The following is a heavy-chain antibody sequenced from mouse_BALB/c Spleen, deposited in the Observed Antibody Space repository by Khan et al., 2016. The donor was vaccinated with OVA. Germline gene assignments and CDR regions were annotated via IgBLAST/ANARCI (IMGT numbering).Heavy chain of an antibody. Sequence: QVQLKESGPELVKPGASLKVSCKASGYTFTDYIIGWVKQSTRQGLEWIGDIFPGSDTPYYNEKFKDRATLTADKSANTAYMQLSSLTSDDSAVYFSARGGYSAFAYWGQGTLVTVSA. CDR2: IFPGSDTP. CDR1: GYTFTDYI. CDR3: ARGGYSAFAY. D-gene: IGHD2-14*01. V-gene: IGHV1-77*01. J-gene: IGHJ3*01.